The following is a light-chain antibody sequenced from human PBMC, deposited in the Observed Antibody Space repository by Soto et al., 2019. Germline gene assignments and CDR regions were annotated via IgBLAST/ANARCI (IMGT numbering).Light chain of an antibody. CDR3: QHYKTWPLA. CDR1: QGIGST. Sequence: MTQSPSTLSASVGDRVTLSCRASQGIGSTLAWHRQQPGQAPGLIIYDSNIRATGVPARFSGTRSGTEFTLTISGLQSEDFAIYYCQHYKTWPLAFGGGTKVDIK. CDR2: DSN. J-gene: IGKJ4*01. V-gene: IGKV3-15*01.